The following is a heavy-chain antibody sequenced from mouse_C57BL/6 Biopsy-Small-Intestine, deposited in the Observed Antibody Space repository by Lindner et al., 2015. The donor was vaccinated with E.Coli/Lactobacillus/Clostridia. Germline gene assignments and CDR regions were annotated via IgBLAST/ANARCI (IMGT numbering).Heavy chain of an antibody. Sequence: SVKVSCKASGYTFSTYAMHWVRQAPGQRLEWMGWIYAGNGDTKYSQRLQGRLTITRDTSASTAYMELSSLRSEDTAVYYCARGSGRNYFDYWGQGTLVTVSS. CDR1: GYTFSTYA. J-gene: IGHJ2*01. D-gene: IGHD3-1*01. CDR3: ARGSGRNYFDY. V-gene: IGHV1-66*01. CDR2: IYAGNGDT.